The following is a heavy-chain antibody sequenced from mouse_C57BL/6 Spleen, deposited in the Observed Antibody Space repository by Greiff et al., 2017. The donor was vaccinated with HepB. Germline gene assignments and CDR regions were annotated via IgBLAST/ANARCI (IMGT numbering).Heavy chain of an antibody. CDR2: IDPEDGET. D-gene: IGHD1-1*01. V-gene: IGHV14-2*01. CDR1: GFNIKDYY. J-gene: IGHJ1*03. CDR3: AFITTVVAEYFDV. Sequence: VQLQQSGAELVKPGASVKLSCTASGFNIKDYYMHWVKQRTEQGLEWIGRIDPEDGETKYAPKFQGKATIQAVTSSNTAYLPLSSLTSEDTAVYYCAFITTVVAEYFDVWGTGTTVTVSS.